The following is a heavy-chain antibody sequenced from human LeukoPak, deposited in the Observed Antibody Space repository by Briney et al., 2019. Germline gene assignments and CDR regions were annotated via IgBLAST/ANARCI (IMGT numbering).Heavy chain of an antibody. Sequence: PGGSLRLSCAASGFTFSSYSMNWVRQAPGKGLEWVSSISSSSSYIYYADSVKGRFTISRDNAKNSLYLQMNSLKTEDTAVYYYTRVWDSSSWFDYWGQGTLVTVSS. D-gene: IGHD6-13*01. J-gene: IGHJ4*02. V-gene: IGHV3-21*04. CDR3: TRVWDSSSWFDY. CDR1: GFTFSSYS. CDR2: ISSSSSYI.